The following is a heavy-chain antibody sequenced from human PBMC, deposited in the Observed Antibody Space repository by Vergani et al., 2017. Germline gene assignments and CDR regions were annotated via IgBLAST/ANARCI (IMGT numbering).Heavy chain of an antibody. V-gene: IGHV4-39*07. Sequence: QLQLQESGPGLVKPSETLSLTCTVSGGSISSSSYYWGWIRQPPGKGLEWIGSIYYSGSTYYNPSLKSRVTISVDTSKNQFSLKLSSVTAADTAVYYCARGLIVPVNRNYDFWSGYPYWYFDLWGRGTLVTVSS. J-gene: IGHJ2*01. CDR3: ARGLIVPVNRNYDFWSGYPYWYFDL. CDR2: IYYSGST. CDR1: GGSISSSSYY. D-gene: IGHD3-3*01.